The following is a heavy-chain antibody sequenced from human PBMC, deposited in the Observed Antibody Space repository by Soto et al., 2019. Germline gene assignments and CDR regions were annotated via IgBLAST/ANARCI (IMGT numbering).Heavy chain of an antibody. CDR3: ARAYCGGDCYLGAFDI. CDR2: IYPGDSDT. V-gene: IGHV5-51*01. J-gene: IGHJ3*02. CDR1: GYSFTSYW. D-gene: IGHD2-21*02. Sequence: GESLKISCKGSGYSFTSYWIGWVRQMPGKGLEWMGIIYPGDSDTRYSPSFQGQVTISADKSISTAYLQWSSLKASDTAMYYCARAYCGGDCYLGAFDIWGQGTMVTVSS.